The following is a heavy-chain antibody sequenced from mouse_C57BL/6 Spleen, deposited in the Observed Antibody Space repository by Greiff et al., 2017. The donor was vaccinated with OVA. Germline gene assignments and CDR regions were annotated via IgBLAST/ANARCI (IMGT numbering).Heavy chain of an antibody. CDR3: TRRYGNYVLYFDY. D-gene: IGHD2-10*02. CDR2: ISSGGDYI. V-gene: IGHV5S21*01. J-gene: IGHJ2*01. CDR1: GFTFSSYA. Sequence: EVQVVESGEGLVKPGGSLKLSCAASGFTFSSYAMSWVRQTPEKRLEWVAYISSGGDYIYYADTVKGRFTISRDNARNTLYLQMSSLKSEDTAMYYCTRRYGNYVLYFDYWGQGTTLTVSS.